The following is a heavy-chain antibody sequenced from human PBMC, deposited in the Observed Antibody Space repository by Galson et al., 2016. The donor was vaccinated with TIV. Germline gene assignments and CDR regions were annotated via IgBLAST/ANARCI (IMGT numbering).Heavy chain of an antibody. Sequence: SLRLSCAASGFTFSNFWIHWVRQSPGKGPVWVSRINGDGSSTTYADSVKGQFTISRDNAENTLYLQMNSLRVDDTAVYYCARAGDWLGVYGLDVWGQGTTVTVSS. J-gene: IGHJ6*02. CDR3: ARAGDWLGVYGLDV. D-gene: IGHD3/OR15-3a*01. CDR2: INGDGSST. V-gene: IGHV3-74*01. CDR1: GFTFSNFW.